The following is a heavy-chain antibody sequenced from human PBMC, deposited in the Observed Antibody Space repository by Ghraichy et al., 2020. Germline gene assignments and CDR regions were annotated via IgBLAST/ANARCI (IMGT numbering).Heavy chain of an antibody. V-gene: IGHV4-4*02. Sequence: SETLSLTCAVSGGSISSSNWWSWVRQPPGKGLEWIGEIYHSGSTNYNPSLKSRVTISVDKSKNQFSLKLSSVTAADTAVYYCARVGYDFWSGKMEDWGQGTLVTVSS. CDR1: GGSISSSNW. CDR2: IYHSGST. CDR3: ARVGYDFWSGKMED. D-gene: IGHD3-3*01. J-gene: IGHJ4*02.